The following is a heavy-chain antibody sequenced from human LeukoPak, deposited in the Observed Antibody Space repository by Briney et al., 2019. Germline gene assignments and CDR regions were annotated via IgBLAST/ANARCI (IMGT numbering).Heavy chain of an antibody. CDR1: GFTFSSYG. D-gene: IGHD3-3*01. CDR3: AKSGSTIFGVVIAHYYMDV. J-gene: IGHJ6*03. V-gene: IGHV3-30*02. Sequence: LSGGSLRLSCAASGFTFSSYGMHWVRQAPGKGLEWVAFIRYDGTNKYYADSVKGRFTISRDNSKNTLYLQMNSLRAEDTAVYYCAKSGSTIFGVVIAHYYMDVWGKGTTVTVSS. CDR2: IRYDGTNK.